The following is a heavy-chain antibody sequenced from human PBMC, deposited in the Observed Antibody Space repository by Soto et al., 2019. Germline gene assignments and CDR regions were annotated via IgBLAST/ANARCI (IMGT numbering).Heavy chain of an antibody. Sequence: QVQLVQSGAEVKKPGSSVKVSCKASGGTFSRYSITWVRQAPGHGLEWIGRIIPIFGIASYAQKFQGRVTITADESTSTAYMELSSLRSDDTAVYYCAREDRDXXXGXXXAAXXGMDVWGQGTTVTVSS. V-gene: IGHV1-69*08. CDR1: GGTFSRYS. J-gene: IGHJ6*02. CDR3: AREDRDXXXGXXXAAXXGMDV. CDR2: IIPIFGIA. D-gene: IGHD2-15*01.